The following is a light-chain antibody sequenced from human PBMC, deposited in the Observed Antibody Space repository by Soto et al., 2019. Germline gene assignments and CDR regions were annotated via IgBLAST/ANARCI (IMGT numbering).Light chain of an antibody. J-gene: IGLJ2*01. CDR2: SDN. Sequence: QSVLTQPPSASGTPGQRVASSCSRSISNIGSNFVYWYQQAPGTAPKLLIYSDNQRPSGVPDRFSGSKSGTSASLAISGLRSEDEGDYYCAAWDDSLSGVFGGGTQLTVL. V-gene: IGLV1-47*02. CDR3: AAWDDSLSGV. CDR1: ISNIGSNF.